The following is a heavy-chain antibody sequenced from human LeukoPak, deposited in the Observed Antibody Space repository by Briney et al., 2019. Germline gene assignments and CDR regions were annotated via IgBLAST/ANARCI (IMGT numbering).Heavy chain of an antibody. V-gene: IGHV3-30*04. J-gene: IGHJ6*02. D-gene: IGHD3-3*01. CDR1: GFTISSYA. CDR3: ARDGETSVLRFLEWLPRTYYYYGMDV. Sequence: PGGSLRLSCAASGFTISSYAMHWVRQAPGKGLEWVAVISYDGSNKYYADSVKGRFTISRDNSKNTLYLQMNSLRAEDTAVYYCARDGETSVLRFLEWLPRTYYYYGMDVWGQGTTVTVSS. CDR2: ISYDGSNK.